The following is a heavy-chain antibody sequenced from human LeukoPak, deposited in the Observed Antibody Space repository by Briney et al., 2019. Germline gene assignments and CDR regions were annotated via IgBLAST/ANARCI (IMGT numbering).Heavy chain of an antibody. CDR3: ARESDSGKDFDC. CDR2: INPNSGGT. V-gene: IGHV1-2*02. J-gene: IGHJ4*02. D-gene: IGHD1-26*01. Sequence: VASVKVSCKASGYTFTGYYMHWVRQAPGQGLEWMGWINPNSGGTNYAQKFQGRVTMTRDTSTSTVYMELSSLGSEDTAVYYCARESDSGKDFDCWGQGTLVTVSS. CDR1: GYTFTGYY.